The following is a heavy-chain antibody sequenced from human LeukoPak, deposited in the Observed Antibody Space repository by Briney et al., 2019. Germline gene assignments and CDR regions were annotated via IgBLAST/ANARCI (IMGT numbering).Heavy chain of an antibody. J-gene: IGHJ4*02. V-gene: IGHV4-34*01. Sequence: PSETLSLTCAVYGGSFSGYYWSWIRQPPGKGLEWIGEINHSGSTNYNPSLKSRVTISVGTSKNQFSLKLSSVTAADTAVYYCARPRRSSWYGLRYWGQGTLVTVSS. D-gene: IGHD6-13*01. CDR3: ARPRRSSWYGLRY. CDR2: INHSGST. CDR1: GGSFSGYY.